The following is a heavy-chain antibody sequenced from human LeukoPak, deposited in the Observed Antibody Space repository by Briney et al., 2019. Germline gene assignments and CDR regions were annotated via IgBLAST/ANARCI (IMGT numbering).Heavy chain of an antibody. CDR2: INHSGST. J-gene: IGHJ4*02. D-gene: IGHD6-13*01. Sequence: SETLSLTCAVYGGSFSGYYWSWIRQPPGKGLEWIGEINHSGSTNYNPSLKSRVTISVDTSKNQFSLNLNSVTTADTAVYYCAREIRVAAGGYFDYWGQGTLVTVSS. CDR3: AREIRVAAGGYFDY. V-gene: IGHV4-34*01. CDR1: GGSFSGYY.